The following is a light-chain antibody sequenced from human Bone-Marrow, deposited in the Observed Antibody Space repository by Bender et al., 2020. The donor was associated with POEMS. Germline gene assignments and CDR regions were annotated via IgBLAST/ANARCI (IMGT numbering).Light chain of an antibody. Sequence: QSALTQPASVSGSPGQSITISCAGTSSDVGRYNYVSWYQQHPGKAPRLLIYGVTSRPSEVPDRFSGSKSGNTASLTVSGLQAEDEADYYCSSFAGSNIVFGGGTKLTIL. CDR1: SSDVGRYNY. CDR2: GVT. V-gene: IGLV2-8*01. CDR3: SSFAGSNIV. J-gene: IGLJ2*01.